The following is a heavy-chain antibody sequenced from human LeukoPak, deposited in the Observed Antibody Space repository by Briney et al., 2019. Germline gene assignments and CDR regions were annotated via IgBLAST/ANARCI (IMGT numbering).Heavy chain of an antibody. CDR2: IFTSGST. J-gene: IGHJ6*03. Sequence: PSETLSLTCTVSGGSISTFYWIWIRQPAGKGLEWIGRIFTSGSTNYNPSLKSRVTMSIDTSKNQFSLKLSSVTAADTAVYYCARVRAPNYYYMDVWGKGTTVTVSS. V-gene: IGHV4-4*07. CDR1: GGSISTFY. CDR3: ARVRAPNYYYMDV.